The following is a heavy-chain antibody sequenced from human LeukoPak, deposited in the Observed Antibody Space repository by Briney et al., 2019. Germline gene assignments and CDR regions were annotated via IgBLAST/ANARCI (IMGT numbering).Heavy chain of an antibody. J-gene: IGHJ4*02. CDR3: ARDGLSIYDY. Sequence: GGSLRLSCAASGFSFNSYSMNWVRQALGKGLEWVSSISSNSQYIYYADSVKGRFTVPRDNAKNSLYLQMNSLRADDTAVYYCARDGLSIYDYWGQGTLVTVSS. V-gene: IGHV3-21*01. CDR1: GFSFNSYS. CDR2: ISSNSQYI. D-gene: IGHD3/OR15-3a*01.